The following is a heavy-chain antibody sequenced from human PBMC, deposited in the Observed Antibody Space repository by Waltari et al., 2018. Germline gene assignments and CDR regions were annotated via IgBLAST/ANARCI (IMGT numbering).Heavy chain of an antibody. D-gene: IGHD2-15*01. Sequence: QLQLQESGPGLVEPSGTLSLSCAVSADSVPSTNWWSWVRQSPQRGLEWIGQVLSTGKTNYSPSFASRVTMSLDASNNQFSLRVTSATAADTAVYYCARDRGRGLYLDAWGPGTLVTVSP. CDR2: VLSTGKT. V-gene: IGHV4-4*02. CDR1: ADSVPSTNW. J-gene: IGHJ5*02. CDR3: ARDRGRGLYLDA.